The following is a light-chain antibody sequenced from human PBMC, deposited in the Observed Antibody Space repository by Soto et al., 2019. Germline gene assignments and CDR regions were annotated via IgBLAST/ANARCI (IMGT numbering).Light chain of an antibody. J-gene: IGKJ2*01. V-gene: IGKV1-39*02. CDR3: QRYGNSYT. CDR1: QSISNY. Sequence: DIQMTQSPSSLSASVGDRVTITCRASQSISNYLNWYQQKPGKAPNLLIYAASSLQSGVPSRFSGSGSRTDFTLTISRLEREDFAVYYCQRYGNSYTFGQGTKLEIK. CDR2: AAS.